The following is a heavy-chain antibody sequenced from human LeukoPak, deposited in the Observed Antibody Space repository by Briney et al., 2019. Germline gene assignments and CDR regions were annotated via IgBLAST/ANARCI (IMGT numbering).Heavy chain of an antibody. D-gene: IGHD1-26*01. J-gene: IGHJ3*02. Sequence: GGSLRLSCAASGFTFSDHYTDWVRQAPGKGLEWVGRTRTKANSYTTEYAASVKGRFSISRDDSKNSLYLQMNSLKTEDTAVYYCARVGRYFDAFDIWGQGTMVTVSS. CDR2: TRTKANSYTT. V-gene: IGHV3-72*01. CDR1: GFTFSDHY. CDR3: ARVGRYFDAFDI.